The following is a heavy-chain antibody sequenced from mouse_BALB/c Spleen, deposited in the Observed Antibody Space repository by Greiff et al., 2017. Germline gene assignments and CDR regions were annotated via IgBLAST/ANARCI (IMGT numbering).Heavy chain of an antibody. CDR2: IDPANGNT. J-gene: IGHJ2*01. D-gene: IGHD1-1*01. CDR3: ARSILRSHFDY. CDR1: GFNIKDTY. Sequence: DVQLQESGAELVKPGASVKLSCTASGFNIKDTYMHWVKQRPEQGLEWMGRIDPANGNTKYDPKFQGKATITADTSSNTAYLQLSSLTSEDTAVYYCARSILRSHFDYWGQGTTLTVSS. V-gene: IGHV14-3*02.